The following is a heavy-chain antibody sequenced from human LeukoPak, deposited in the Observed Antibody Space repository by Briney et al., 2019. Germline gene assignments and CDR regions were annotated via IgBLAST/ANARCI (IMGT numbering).Heavy chain of an antibody. CDR1: GFTFSSSW. Sequence: GGSLGLSCAASGFTFSSSWISWVRQAPGQGLVWVSRINSDESITAYADSVKGRFTISRDNAKNTLYLQMNSLRAEDTAVYYCARGLVPGFLDYWGQATPVTVAS. J-gene: IGHJ4*02. D-gene: IGHD4-11*01. CDR2: INSDESIT. CDR3: ARGLVPGFLDY. V-gene: IGHV3-74*01.